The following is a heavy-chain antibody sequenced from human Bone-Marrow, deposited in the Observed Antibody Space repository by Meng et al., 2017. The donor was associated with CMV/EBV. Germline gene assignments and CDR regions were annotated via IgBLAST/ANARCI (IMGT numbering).Heavy chain of an antibody. Sequence: GESLKISCAASGFTFSSYAMSWVRQAPGKGLEWVSSISSSSSYIYYADSVKGRFTISRDNAKNSLYLQMNSLRAEDTAVYYCARAEGVEYYDFWSGRGYYYYYGMDVWGQGTTVTVSS. J-gene: IGHJ6*02. CDR2: ISSSSSYI. CDR3: ARAEGVEYYDFWSGRGYYYYYGMDV. D-gene: IGHD3-3*01. CDR1: GFTFSSYA. V-gene: IGHV3-21*01.